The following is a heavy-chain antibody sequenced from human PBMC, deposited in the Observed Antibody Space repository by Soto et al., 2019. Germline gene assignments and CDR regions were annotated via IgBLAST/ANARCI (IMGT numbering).Heavy chain of an antibody. D-gene: IGHD2-2*01. J-gene: IGHJ3*02. V-gene: IGHV3-7*03. Sequence: PGGSLRLSCAASGFTFSSYWMSWFRQAPGKGLEWVANIKQDGSEENYVDSVKGRFTISRDNAKNALYLQMNSLRAEDTAVYYCAKETLGYCSSTSCPDAFDIWGQGTMVTVSS. CDR3: AKETLGYCSSTSCPDAFDI. CDR1: GFTFSSYW. CDR2: IKQDGSEE.